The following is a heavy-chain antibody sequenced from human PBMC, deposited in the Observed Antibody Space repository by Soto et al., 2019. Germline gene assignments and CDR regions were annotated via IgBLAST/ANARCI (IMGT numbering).Heavy chain of an antibody. CDR1: GGSISSAGYY. V-gene: IGHV4-31*03. Sequence: SETLSLTCTVSGGSISSAGYYWSWIRQHPGKGLEWIGYIYYSGSTYYNPSLKSRVTISVDTSKNQFSLKLSSVTAADTAVYYCARVSGERFSILPEAVFDIWGQGTMVTVSS. CDR2: IYYSGST. CDR3: ARVSGERFSILPEAVFDI. J-gene: IGHJ3*02. D-gene: IGHD3-10*01.